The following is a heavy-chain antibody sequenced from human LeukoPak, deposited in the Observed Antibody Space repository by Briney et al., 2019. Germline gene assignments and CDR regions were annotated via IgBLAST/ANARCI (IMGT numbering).Heavy chain of an antibody. CDR1: GGSVSSGSYY. D-gene: IGHD1-26*01. CDR3: AGVVGGSYSMDV. V-gene: IGHV4-61*01. Sequence: SETLSLTCTVSGGSVSSGSYYWSWIRQPPGKGLEWIGYIYYSGSTKYNPSPKSRVTISIDTSKNQFSLKLSSMTAADTAMYYCAGVVGGSYSMDVWGQGTTATVSS. J-gene: IGHJ6*03. CDR2: IYYSGST.